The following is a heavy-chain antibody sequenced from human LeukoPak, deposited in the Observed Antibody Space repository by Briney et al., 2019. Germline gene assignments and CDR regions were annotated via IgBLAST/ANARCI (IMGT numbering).Heavy chain of an antibody. D-gene: IGHD2-2*01. Sequence: GGSLRLSCAASGFTFSSDAMSWVRQAPGKGLEWVSAISGSDGSTYYADSVRGRFTISRDNSKNTLYLQMNSLRAEDTAVYYCAKVQYCSSTNCYLFDYWGQGTLVTVSS. J-gene: IGHJ4*02. CDR3: AKVQYCSSTNCYLFDY. V-gene: IGHV3-23*01. CDR1: GFTFSSDA. CDR2: ISGSDGST.